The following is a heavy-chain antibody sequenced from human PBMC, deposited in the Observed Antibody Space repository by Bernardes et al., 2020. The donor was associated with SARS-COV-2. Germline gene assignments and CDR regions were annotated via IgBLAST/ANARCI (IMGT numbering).Heavy chain of an antibody. D-gene: IGHD4-17*01. CDR1: GFTFTNSW. Sequence: GGSLRLSCAASGFTFTNSWMSWVRQAPGKGLEWVGRIKGKTDCGTNDYAAPVKGRFTISRDDSKNTMYLQMNSLKTEDTAVYYCTTDLHDYGDLDYWGQGTLVTVSS. J-gene: IGHJ4*02. CDR2: IKGKTDCGTN. V-gene: IGHV3-15*01. CDR3: TTDLHDYGDLDY.